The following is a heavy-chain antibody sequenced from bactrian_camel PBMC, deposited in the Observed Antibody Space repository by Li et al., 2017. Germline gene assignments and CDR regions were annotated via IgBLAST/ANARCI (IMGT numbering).Heavy chain of an antibody. J-gene: IGHJ6*01. Sequence: HVQLVESGGGSVQAGGSLTLSCAVSGSTASELSMAWFRQAPGKEREGVARIATGSGNTYYADSVKGRFTISTDNAQNRVYLQMDSLQPEDTAMYYCASRGKADCNTAWVVGDFHYWGQGTQVTVS. V-gene: IGHV3S63*01. CDR2: IATGSGNT. D-gene: IGHD1*01. CDR1: GSTASELS. CDR3: ASRGKADCNTAWVVGDFHY.